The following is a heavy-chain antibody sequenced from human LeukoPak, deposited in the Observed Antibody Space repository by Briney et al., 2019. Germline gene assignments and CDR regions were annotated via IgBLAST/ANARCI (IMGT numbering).Heavy chain of an antibody. Sequence: ASVKVSCKASGGTFSSYAISWVRQAPGQGLEWMGGIIPIFGTANYAQKFQGRVTITADKSTSTAYMELSSLRSEDTAVYYCARAGVVTPGYYYYMDVWGKGTTVTVSS. CDR3: ARAGVVTPGYYYYMDV. CDR2: IIPIFGTA. J-gene: IGHJ6*03. V-gene: IGHV1-69*06. CDR1: GGTFSSYA. D-gene: IGHD4-23*01.